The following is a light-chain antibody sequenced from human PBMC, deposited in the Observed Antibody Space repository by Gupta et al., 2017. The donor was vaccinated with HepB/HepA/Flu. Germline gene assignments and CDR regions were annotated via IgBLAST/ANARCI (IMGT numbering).Light chain of an antibody. V-gene: IGKV1-39*01. J-gene: IGKJ4*01. Sequence: DIQLTQSPSSLSASVGDRVTITCRTSQNITNYLNWYQQKPGKAPNLLIYSASRVQRGVPSRFTGSASAADFALTISMRPPEDFVTYCCQRADSCRITFGTGTKVKIK. CDR2: SAS. CDR1: QNITNY. CDR3: QRADSCRIT.